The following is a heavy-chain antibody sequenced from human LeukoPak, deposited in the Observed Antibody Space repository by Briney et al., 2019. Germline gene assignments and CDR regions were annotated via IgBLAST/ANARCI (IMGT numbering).Heavy chain of an antibody. CDR1: ELRISLYA. V-gene: IGHV3-23*01. J-gene: IGHJ6*04. D-gene: IGHD2-8*02. CDR2: DTSSTTST. CDR3: SIAPLGACAGAVCYFLDV. Sequence: GGSLRLSCTASELRISLYAMSWVRHAPGKGLEWVSADTSSTTSTYYASSVRGRFTISRDNSMKTLYLQMNRLRADDTPVYYCSIAPLGACAGAVCYFLDVSGEGAPVIVSS.